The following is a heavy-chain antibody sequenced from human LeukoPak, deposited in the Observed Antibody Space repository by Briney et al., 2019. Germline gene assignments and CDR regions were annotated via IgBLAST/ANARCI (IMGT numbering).Heavy chain of an antibody. V-gene: IGHV3-7*03. CDR2: IKNDGSET. CDR3: ARASWYYGMDV. Sequence: PGGSLRLSCAVSGFNFRDHWMDWVRQAPGKGLQWVGHIKNDGSETYYLDSLKGRFSISRDNTNNALYLQMNSLRAEDTAVYYCARASWYYGMDVWGQGTTVTVSS. J-gene: IGHJ6*02. CDR1: GFNFRDHW.